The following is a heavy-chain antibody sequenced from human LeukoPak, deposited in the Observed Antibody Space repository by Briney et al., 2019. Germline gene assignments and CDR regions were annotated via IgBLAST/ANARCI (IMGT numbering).Heavy chain of an antibody. V-gene: IGHV3-21*01. CDR1: GFTFSSYS. CDR2: ISSSSSYI. CDR3: ARGPSSSWYRGYYFDY. Sequence: SGGSLRLSCAASGFTFSSYSMNWVRQTPGKGLEWVSSISSSSSYIYYADSVKGRFTISRDNAKNSLYLQMNSLRAEDTAVYYCARGPSSSWYRGYYFDYWGQGTLVTVSS. J-gene: IGHJ4*02. D-gene: IGHD6-13*01.